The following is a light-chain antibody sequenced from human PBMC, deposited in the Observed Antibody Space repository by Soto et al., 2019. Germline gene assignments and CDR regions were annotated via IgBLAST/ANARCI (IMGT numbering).Light chain of an antibody. J-gene: IGKJ1*01. V-gene: IGKV3-15*01. Sequence: EIVRTRSPTTLSVSPGERSTLFGGASQSVTSDLDWYHHKPGQAPSLLIYGASTTDTGIPARFSGSGSGTEFTLTISSLQSEDFAIYYCQQYNNRPRTFGPGTKVDI. CDR1: QSVTSD. CDR2: GAS. CDR3: QQYNNRPRT.